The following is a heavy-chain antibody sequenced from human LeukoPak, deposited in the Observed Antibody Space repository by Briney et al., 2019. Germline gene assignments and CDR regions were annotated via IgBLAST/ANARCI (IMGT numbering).Heavy chain of an antibody. Sequence: ASVKVSCKASGYTFTGYYMHWVRQAPGQGLEWKGWINPNSGGTNYAQKFQGRVTMTRDTSISTAYMELSRLRSDDTAVYYCAREDYDFWSGPSNWFDPWGQGTLVTVSS. D-gene: IGHD3-3*01. V-gene: IGHV1-2*02. CDR3: AREDYDFWSGPSNWFDP. CDR2: INPNSGGT. CDR1: GYTFTGYY. J-gene: IGHJ5*02.